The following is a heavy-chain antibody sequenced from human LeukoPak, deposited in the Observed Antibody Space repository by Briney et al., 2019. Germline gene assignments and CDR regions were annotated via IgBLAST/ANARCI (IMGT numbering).Heavy chain of an antibody. CDR3: ARDPHSGNYKIDY. CDR2: ISFDGNNV. D-gene: IGHD1-26*01. CDR1: GFTFSTCA. V-gene: IGHV3-30-3*01. Sequence: GRSLRLSCAASGFTFSTCAMHWVRQAPDMGLEWLAMISFDGNNVNHADSVKGRFTISRDNSKNTLYLQMNSLRPEDTALYYCARDPHSGNYKIDYWGQGTLVTVSS. J-gene: IGHJ4*02.